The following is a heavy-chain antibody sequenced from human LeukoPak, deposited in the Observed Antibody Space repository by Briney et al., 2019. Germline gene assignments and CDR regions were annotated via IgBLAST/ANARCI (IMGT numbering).Heavy chain of an antibody. Sequence: ETLSLTCAVYGGSFSGYYWSWIRQPPGKGLEWIGEINHSGSTNYNPSLKSRVTISVDTSKNQFSLKLSSVTAADTAVYYCARGRVVRGVIITRTYYFDYWGQGTLVTVSS. CDR3: ARGRVVRGVIITRTYYFDY. V-gene: IGHV4-34*01. CDR1: GGSFSGYY. CDR2: INHSGST. D-gene: IGHD3-10*01. J-gene: IGHJ4*02.